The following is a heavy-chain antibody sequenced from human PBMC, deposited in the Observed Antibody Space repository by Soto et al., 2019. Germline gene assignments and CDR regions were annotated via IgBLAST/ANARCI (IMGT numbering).Heavy chain of an antibody. Sequence: QLQLQESGSGLVKPSQTLSLTCAVSGGSISSGGYSWSWIRHPPGKGLEWIGYIYHSESTYYNPSLQSRVTISVDRSKNQLSLKLSSVTAADTAVYYCARGQVVAAQHWGQGTLVTVSS. CDR3: ARGQVVAAQH. CDR1: GGSISSGGYS. V-gene: IGHV4-30-2*01. CDR2: IYHSEST. D-gene: IGHD2-15*01. J-gene: IGHJ4*02.